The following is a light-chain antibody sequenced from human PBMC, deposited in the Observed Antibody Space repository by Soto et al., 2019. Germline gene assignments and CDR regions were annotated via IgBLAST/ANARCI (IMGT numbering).Light chain of an antibody. J-gene: IGLJ3*02. V-gene: IGLV2-8*01. Sequence: QLVLTQPPSASGSPGQSVTVSCTGTSSDVGGYNYVSWYQHHPGKAPQVMIYEVSKRPSGVPDRFSGSKSGNTASLTVSGLQAEDEADYYCSSYAGSNNWVFGGGTKLTVL. CDR1: SSDVGGYNY. CDR2: EVS. CDR3: SSYAGSNNWV.